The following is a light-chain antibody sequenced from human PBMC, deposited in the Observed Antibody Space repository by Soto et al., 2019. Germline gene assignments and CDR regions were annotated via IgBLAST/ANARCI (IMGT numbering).Light chain of an antibody. CDR1: RFVSNYY. Sequence: DILLTQSPGTLSLSPGDRATLSCRTSRFVSNYYVAWYQQRPGQAPRLLIYAASSRATDIPDRVSGSGSGTDFTLTISRLEPEDFAVYYCQHYADSPPVFTFGPGTKVEI. CDR3: QHYADSPPVFT. CDR2: AAS. V-gene: IGKV3-20*01. J-gene: IGKJ3*01.